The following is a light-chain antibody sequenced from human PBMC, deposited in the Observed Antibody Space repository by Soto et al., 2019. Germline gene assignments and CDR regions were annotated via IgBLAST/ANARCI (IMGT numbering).Light chain of an antibody. Sequence: DIQMTQSPSTLSASVGDRVTITCRASQSISSWLAWYQQKPGKAPKLLIYDASSLESGVPSRFSGSGSGKEFTLNISSLQPDDFATYYCQQYNSYSYTFGQGTKLEIK. CDR3: QQYNSYSYT. CDR2: DAS. J-gene: IGKJ2*01. V-gene: IGKV1-5*01. CDR1: QSISSW.